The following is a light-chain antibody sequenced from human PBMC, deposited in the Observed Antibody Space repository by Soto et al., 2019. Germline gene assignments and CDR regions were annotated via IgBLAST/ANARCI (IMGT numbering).Light chain of an antibody. CDR2: AAS. J-gene: IGKJ4*01. V-gene: IGKV1-9*01. CDR3: QQLNSYPRALT. CDR1: QGISSY. Sequence: DIQLTQSPSFLSASVGDRVTITCRASQGISSYLAWYQQKPGKAPKLLIYAASTLQSGVPSWLSGSGSGTEFTLTISSLQPEDFATYYCQQLNSYPRALTFGGGTKVEIK.